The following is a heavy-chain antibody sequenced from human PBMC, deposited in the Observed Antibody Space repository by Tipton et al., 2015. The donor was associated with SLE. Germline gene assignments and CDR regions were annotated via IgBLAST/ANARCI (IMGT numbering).Heavy chain of an antibody. V-gene: IGHV3-74*01. CDR2: INTDGRTT. J-gene: IGHJ5*02. Sequence: SLRLSCAASGFTFSNYWLHWVRQAPGEGLVRVSRINTDGRTTNYADSVKGRFTISRDNAKNTLYLQMNSLRAEDTAGYYCARDWNNSWDPWGQGTLVTVSS. CDR3: ARDWNNSWDP. D-gene: IGHD1/OR15-1a*01. CDR1: GFTFSNYW.